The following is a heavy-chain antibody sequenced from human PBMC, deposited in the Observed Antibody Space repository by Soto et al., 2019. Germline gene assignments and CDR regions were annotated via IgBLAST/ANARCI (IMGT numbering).Heavy chain of an antibody. V-gene: IGHV1-69*13. D-gene: IGHD6-13*01. Sequence: GASVKVSCKASGGTFSSYAISWVRQAPGQGLEWMGGIIPIFGTANYAQKIQGRVTITADESTSTAYMKLSSLRSEDTAVYYCARGRVAAAGFAEYFQHWGQGTLVTVSS. CDR1: GGTFSSYA. J-gene: IGHJ1*01. CDR3: ARGRVAAAGFAEYFQH. CDR2: IIPIFGTA.